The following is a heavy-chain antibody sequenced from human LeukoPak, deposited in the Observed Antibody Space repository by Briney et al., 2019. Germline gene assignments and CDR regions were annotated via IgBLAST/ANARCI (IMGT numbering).Heavy chain of an antibody. Sequence: PSETLSLTCAVSGYSINSGYYWGWIRQPPGQGLEWIGSIYHSGTTYYNPSLKSRVTISVDTSKNQFSLKLSSVTAADTAVYYCARDSSYYDILTGHYYYYGMDVWGKGTTVTVSS. CDR2: IYHSGTT. D-gene: IGHD3-9*01. V-gene: IGHV4-38-2*02. J-gene: IGHJ6*04. CDR3: ARDSSYYDILTGHYYYYGMDV. CDR1: GYSINSGYY.